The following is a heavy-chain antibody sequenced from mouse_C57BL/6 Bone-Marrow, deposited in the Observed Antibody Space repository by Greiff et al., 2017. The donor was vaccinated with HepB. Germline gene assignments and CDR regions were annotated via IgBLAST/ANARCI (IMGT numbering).Heavy chain of an antibody. J-gene: IGHJ2*01. V-gene: IGHV1-81*01. CDR3: ARMGRDSLRDY. Sequence: VKLMESGAELARPGASVKLSCKASGYTFTSYGISWVKQRTGQGLEWIGEIYPRSGNTYYNEKFKGKATLTADKSSSTAYMELRSLTSEDSAVYFCARMGRDSLRDYWGQGTTLTVSS. D-gene: IGHD3-2*01. CDR1: GYTFTSYG. CDR2: IYPRSGNT.